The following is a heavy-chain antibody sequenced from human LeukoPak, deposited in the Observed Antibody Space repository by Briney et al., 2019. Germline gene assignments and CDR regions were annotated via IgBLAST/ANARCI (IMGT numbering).Heavy chain of an antibody. CDR2: IIPIFGTA. CDR1: GGTFSSYA. J-gene: IGHJ1*01. V-gene: IGHV1-69*13. Sequence: SVKVSCKASGGTFSSYAISWVRQAPGQGLEWMGGIIPIFGTANYAQKFQGRVTITADESTSTAYMELSSLRSEDPAVYYCARGDYDFWSGYYTLGYFQHWGQGTLVTVSS. CDR3: ARGDYDFWSGYYTLGYFQH. D-gene: IGHD3-3*01.